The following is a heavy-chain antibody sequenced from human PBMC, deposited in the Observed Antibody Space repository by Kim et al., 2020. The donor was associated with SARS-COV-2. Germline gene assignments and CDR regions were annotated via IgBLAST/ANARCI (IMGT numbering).Heavy chain of an antibody. V-gene: IGHV4-39*07. Sequence: SETLSLTCTVSGGSISSSSYYWGWIRQPPGKGLEWIGSIYYSGSTYYNPSLKSRVTISVDTSKNQFSLKLSSVTAADTAVYCCALGVGYSSGWSLLYYWGQGTLVTVSS. CDR3: ALGVGYSSGWSLLYY. CDR2: IYYSGST. CDR1: GGSISSSSYY. J-gene: IGHJ4*02. D-gene: IGHD6-19*01.